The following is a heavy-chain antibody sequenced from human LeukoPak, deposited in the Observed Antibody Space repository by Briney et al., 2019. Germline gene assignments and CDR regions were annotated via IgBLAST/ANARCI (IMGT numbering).Heavy chain of an antibody. D-gene: IGHD3-22*01. V-gene: IGHV1-58*01. CDR3: AAGLGESSGYYYVFGLS. J-gene: IGHJ5*02. CDR1: GFTFTSSA. Sequence: ASVKVSCKASGFTFTSSAVQWVRQARGQRLEWIGWIVVGSGNTNYAQKFQERVTITRDMSTSTAYMELSSQRSEDTAVYYCAAGLGESSGYYYVFGLSWGQGTLVTVSS. CDR2: IVVGSGNT.